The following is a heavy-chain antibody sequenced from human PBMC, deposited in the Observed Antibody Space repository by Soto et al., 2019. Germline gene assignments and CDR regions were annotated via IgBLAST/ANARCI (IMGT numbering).Heavy chain of an antibody. Sequence: EVQLVESGGGLVKPGGSLRLSCAASGFTFSNAWMSWVRQAPGKGLEWVGRIKSKTDGGTTDYAAPVKGRFTISRDDSKNTLYLQMNSLKTEDTAVYYGTMGSSGYYYPGYWGQGTLVTVSS. CDR3: TMGSSGYYYPGY. J-gene: IGHJ4*02. D-gene: IGHD3-22*01. CDR2: IKSKTDGGTT. CDR1: GFTFSNAW. V-gene: IGHV3-15*01.